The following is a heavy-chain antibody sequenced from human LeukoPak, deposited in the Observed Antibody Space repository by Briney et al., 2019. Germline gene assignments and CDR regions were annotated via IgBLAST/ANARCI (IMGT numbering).Heavy chain of an antibody. J-gene: IGHJ4*02. CDR1: GFTFSSYE. CDR2: ISNSGTTI. D-gene: IGHD1-26*01. CDR3: ARDAHSAHDY. V-gene: IGHV3-48*03. Sequence: GGSPRLSCAASGFTFSSYEMNWVRQAPGKGLEWLSYISNSGTTIYYADSVKGRFTISRDNAKNSLFLQMNSLRAEDTAFYYCARDAHSAHDYWGQGTLVTVSS.